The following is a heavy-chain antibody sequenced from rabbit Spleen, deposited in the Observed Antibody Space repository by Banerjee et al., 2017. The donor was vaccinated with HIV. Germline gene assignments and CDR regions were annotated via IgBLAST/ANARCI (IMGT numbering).Heavy chain of an antibody. D-gene: IGHD8-1*01. V-gene: IGHV1S7*01. CDR2: IDPVFGIT. CDR1: GFTLSSYY. CDR3: ARDGAGGSYFAG. J-gene: IGHJ4*01. Sequence: QLEESAGGLVQPGGSLKLSCKASGFTLSSYYMNWVRQAPGKGLEWIGYIDPVFGITYYANWVNGRFSISRENAQNTVLLQMTSLTAADTATYFCARDGAGGSYFAGWGPGTLVTVS.